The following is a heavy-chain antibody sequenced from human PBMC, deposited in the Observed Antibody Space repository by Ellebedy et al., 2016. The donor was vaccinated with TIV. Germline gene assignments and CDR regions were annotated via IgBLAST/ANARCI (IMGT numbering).Heavy chain of an antibody. J-gene: IGHJ6*02. CDR3: GRYARGFYGIDV. Sequence: GESLKISXAASGFIFDDYDMSWVRRAPGKGLEWVSGINWNGTSTGYADSVKGRFTISRDNAKNSLYPQMNSLRVDDTAVYYCGRYARGFYGIDVWGQGTTVIVSS. V-gene: IGHV3-20*04. D-gene: IGHD2-2*01. CDR2: INWNGTST. CDR1: GFIFDDYD.